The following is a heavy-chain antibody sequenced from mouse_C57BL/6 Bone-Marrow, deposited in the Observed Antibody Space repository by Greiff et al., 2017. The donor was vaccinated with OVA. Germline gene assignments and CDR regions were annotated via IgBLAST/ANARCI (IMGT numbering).Heavy chain of an antibody. J-gene: IGHJ4*01. Sequence: QVQLQQSDAELVKPGASVKISCKVSGYTFTDHTIHWLKQRPEQGLEWIGYIYPRDGSTKYNEKFKGKATLTADKSSSTAYMQLNSLTSEDSAVYCCARGGNYSFYYAMDYWGQGTSVTVSS. CDR1: GYTFTDHT. D-gene: IGHD2-12*01. CDR3: ARGGNYSFYYAMDY. CDR2: IYPRDGST. V-gene: IGHV1-78*01.